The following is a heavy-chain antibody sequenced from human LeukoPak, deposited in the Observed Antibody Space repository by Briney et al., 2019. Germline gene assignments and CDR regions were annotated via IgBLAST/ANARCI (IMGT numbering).Heavy chain of an antibody. D-gene: IGHD3-10*01. J-gene: IGHJ6*02. CDR1: GFTFDDYA. V-gene: IGHV3-9*01. Sequence: GGSLRLSCAASGFTFDDYAMHWVRQAPGKGLEWVSGISWNSDSIDYADSVKGRFTISRDNAKNSLYLQMNSLRAEDTALYYCAKAPGYYYYYGMDVWGQGTTVTVSS. CDR2: ISWNSDSI. CDR3: AKAPGYYYYYGMDV.